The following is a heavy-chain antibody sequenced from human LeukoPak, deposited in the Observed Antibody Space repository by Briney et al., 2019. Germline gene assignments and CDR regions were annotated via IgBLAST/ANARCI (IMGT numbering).Heavy chain of an antibody. D-gene: IGHD3-3*02. V-gene: IGHV3-23*01. CDR1: GFTFSSYA. J-gene: IGHJ4*02. Sequence: GGSLRLSCAASGFTFSSYAMSWVRQAPGKGLEWVSAISGSGGSTYYADSVMDRFTISRDNAKNSLYLQMNRLRAEDTAVYYCARDRVTFLEWLLPLDYWGQGTLVTVSS. CDR2: ISGSGGST. CDR3: ARDRVTFLEWLLPLDY.